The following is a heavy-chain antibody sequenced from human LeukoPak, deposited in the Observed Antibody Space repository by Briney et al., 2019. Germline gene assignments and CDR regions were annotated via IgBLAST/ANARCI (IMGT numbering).Heavy chain of an antibody. J-gene: IGHJ6*03. CDR2: IKSKTDGGTT. D-gene: IGHD2-21*01. CDR3: TTDCGVPGYYYMDV. CDR1: GFTFSNAW. V-gene: IGHV3-15*01. Sequence: PGGSLRLSCAACGFTFSNAWMSWVRQAPGKGLEWVGRIKSKTDGGTTDYAAPVKGRFTISRDDSKNTLYLQMNSLKTEDTAVYYRTTDCGVPGYYYMDVWGKGTTVTVSS.